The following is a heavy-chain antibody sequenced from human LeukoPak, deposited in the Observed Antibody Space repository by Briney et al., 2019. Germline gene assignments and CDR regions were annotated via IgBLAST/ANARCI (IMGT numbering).Heavy chain of an antibody. CDR2: IYSGGST. Sequence: GSLRLSCAASGFTVSSNYMSWVRQAPGKGLEWVSVIYSGGSTYYADSVKGRFTISRDNSKNTLSLQMNSLRAEDTAVYYCARERPIITYFDYWGQGTLVTVSS. CDR3: ARERPIITYFDY. V-gene: IGHV3-53*01. D-gene: IGHD5-24*01. CDR1: GFTVSSNY. J-gene: IGHJ4*02.